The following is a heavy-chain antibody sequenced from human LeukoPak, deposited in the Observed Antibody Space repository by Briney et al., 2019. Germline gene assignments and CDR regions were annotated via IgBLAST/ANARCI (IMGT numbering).Heavy chain of an antibody. J-gene: IGHJ4*02. CDR3: AKDVIYYGSGSNFDY. CDR2: IRYDGSNK. CDR1: GFTFSSYG. V-gene: IGHV3-30*02. D-gene: IGHD3-10*01. Sequence: GGSLRPSCAASGFTFSSYGMHWVRQAPGKGLEWVAFIRYDGSNKYYADSVKGRFTISRDNSKNTLYLQMNSLRAEDTAVYYCAKDVIYYGSGSNFDYWGQGTLVTVSS.